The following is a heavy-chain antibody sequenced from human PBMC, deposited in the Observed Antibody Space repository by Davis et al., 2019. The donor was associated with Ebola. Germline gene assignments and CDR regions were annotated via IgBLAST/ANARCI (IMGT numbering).Heavy chain of an antibody. CDR1: GFTFSNAW. D-gene: IGHD1-26*01. J-gene: IGHJ4*02. V-gene: IGHV3-15*01. CDR2: IKSKTDGGTT. Sequence: GGSLRLSCAASGFTFSNAWMTWVRQAPGKGLEWVGRIKSKTDGGTTDYAAPVKGRFTISRDDSKNTLYLQMNSLRAEDTAVYYCASESGSFFANYFDYWGQGTLVTVSS. CDR3: ASESGSFFANYFDY.